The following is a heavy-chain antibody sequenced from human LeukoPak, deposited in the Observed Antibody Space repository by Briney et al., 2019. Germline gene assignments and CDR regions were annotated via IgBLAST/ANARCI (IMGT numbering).Heavy chain of an antibody. D-gene: IGHD3-22*01. V-gene: IGHV3-74*01. J-gene: IGHJ5*02. Sequence: PGGSLRLSCAASGFTVSSNYMSWVRQAPGKGLVWVSRINSDGINTSYADSVKGRFTISRDNAKSTLNLQMNSLRAEDTAVYYCARDLGQYYDTSDNWFDPWGQGTLVTVSS. CDR2: INSDGINT. CDR1: GFTVSSNY. CDR3: ARDLGQYYDTSDNWFDP.